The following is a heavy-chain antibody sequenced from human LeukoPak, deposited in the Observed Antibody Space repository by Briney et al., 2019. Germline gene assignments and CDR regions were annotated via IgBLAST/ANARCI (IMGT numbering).Heavy chain of an antibody. D-gene: IGHD3-9*01. J-gene: IGHJ4*02. CDR3: ARGARQDLRYFDWLGPDY. CDR1: GYTFTSYD. CDR2: MNLNSGNT. Sequence: GASVKVSCKASGYTFTSYDINWLRQATGQGLEWMGWMNLNSGNTGYAQKFQGRVTMTRNTSISTAYMELSSLRSEDTAVYYCARGARQDLRYFDWLGPDYWGQGTLVTVSS. V-gene: IGHV1-8*01.